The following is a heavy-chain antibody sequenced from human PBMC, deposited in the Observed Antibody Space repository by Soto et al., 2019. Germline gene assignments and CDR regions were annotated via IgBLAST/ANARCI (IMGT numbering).Heavy chain of an antibody. CDR3: ARDLGSRGKEGADY. D-gene: IGHD2-15*01. CDR1: GGSISSSSYY. V-gene: IGHV4-39*02. Sequence: PSETLSLTCTVSGGSISSSSYYWGWIRQPPGKGLEWIGSIYYSGSTYYNPSLKSRVTISVDTSKNQFSLKLSSVTAADTAVYYCARDLGSRGKEGADYWGQGTLVTVSS. CDR2: IYYSGST. J-gene: IGHJ4*02.